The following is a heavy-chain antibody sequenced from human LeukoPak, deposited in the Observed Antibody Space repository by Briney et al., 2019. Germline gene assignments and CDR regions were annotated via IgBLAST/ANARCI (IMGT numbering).Heavy chain of an antibody. CDR1: GYSFASYW. CDR3: AIYYYDSSGYYLDY. CDR2: IYPGDSDT. J-gene: IGHJ4*02. Sequence: GESLKISCKGSGYSFASYWIGWVRHMPGKGLECMGIIYPGDSDTRYSPSFQGQVTISADKSISTAYLQWSNLKASDTAMYYCAIYYYDSSGYYLDYWGQGTLVTVSS. D-gene: IGHD3-22*01. V-gene: IGHV5-51*01.